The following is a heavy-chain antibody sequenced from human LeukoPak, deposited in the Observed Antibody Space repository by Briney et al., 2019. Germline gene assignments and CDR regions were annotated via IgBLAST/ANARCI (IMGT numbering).Heavy chain of an antibody. V-gene: IGHV3-23*01. Sequence: GGSLRLSCAASGFTFSNYAMNWVRQAPGKGLEWVSTISGVGDSTYYAESVKGRFTMSRDNSKNTVYLQTNSLRVEDTAIYYCAKRADGSSGVSCYYYYMDVWGKGTTVTVSS. D-gene: IGHD2-15*01. CDR1: GFTFSNYA. CDR2: ISGVGDST. CDR3: AKRADGSSGVSCYYYYMDV. J-gene: IGHJ6*03.